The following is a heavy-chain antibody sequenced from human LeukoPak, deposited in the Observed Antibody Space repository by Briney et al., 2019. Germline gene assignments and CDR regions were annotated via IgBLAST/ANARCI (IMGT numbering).Heavy chain of an antibody. J-gene: IGHJ4*02. CDR3: AREGGNTPMTF. CDR1: GFTVSSNY. Sequence: GGSLRLSCAASGFTVSSNYMSWVRQAPGKGLEWVSVIYSGGSTYYADSVKGRFTISRDNAKNSLYLQMNSLRDEDTAVYYCAREGGNTPMTFWGQGTLVTVSS. CDR2: IYSGGST. D-gene: IGHD5-18*01. V-gene: IGHV3-66*01.